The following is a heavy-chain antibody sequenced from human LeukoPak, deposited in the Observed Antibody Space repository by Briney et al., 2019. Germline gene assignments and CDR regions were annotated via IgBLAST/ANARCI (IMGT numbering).Heavy chain of an antibody. Sequence: GGSLRLSCAGSGFTFGRYWMSWVRQAPGKGLEWVASINQGGSRLHYLDSVTGRFIISRDAAQNSLFLQMTRLRVDDTAVYYCARLKDDVTKLDYWGQGTLVSVSS. CDR3: ARLKDDVTKLDY. CDR1: GFTFGRYW. V-gene: IGHV3-7*01. J-gene: IGHJ4*02. CDR2: INQGGSRL. D-gene: IGHD2-8*01.